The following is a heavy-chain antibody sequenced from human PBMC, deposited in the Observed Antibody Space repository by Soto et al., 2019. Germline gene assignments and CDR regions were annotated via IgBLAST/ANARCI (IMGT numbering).Heavy chain of an antibody. V-gene: IGHV1-2*02. CDR1: GYTFTVYY. CDR2: INPNSGGT. J-gene: IGHJ4*02. Sequence: ASVKVSCKASGYTFTVYYMHCVLQAPGQGLEWMGWINPNSGGTNYAQKFQGRVTMTRDTSISTAYMELSRLRSDDTAVYYCARDRGSSSFDYWGQGTLVTVSS. D-gene: IGHD6-6*01. CDR3: ARDRGSSSFDY.